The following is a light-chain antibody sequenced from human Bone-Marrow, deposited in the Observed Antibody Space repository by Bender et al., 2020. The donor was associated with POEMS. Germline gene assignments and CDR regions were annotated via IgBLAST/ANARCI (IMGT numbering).Light chain of an antibody. Sequence: SYVLTQPPSVSVAPGQTATFTCGGNNIGGKSVHWYQQKPGQAPVVVVFEDSDRPSGIPERFSGSTSGTTVDLTISELQSEDEALYYCSAWDDSLSGWVFGGGTKLTVL. J-gene: IGLJ3*02. CDR3: SAWDDSLSGWV. CDR1: NIGGKS. CDR2: EDS. V-gene: IGLV3-21*02.